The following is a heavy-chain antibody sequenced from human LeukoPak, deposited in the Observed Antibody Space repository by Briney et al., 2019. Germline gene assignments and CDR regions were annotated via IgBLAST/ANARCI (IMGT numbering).Heavy chain of an antibody. V-gene: IGHV4-39*07. Sequence: SETLSLTCTVSGDSISSSSHYWGWIRQPPGKGLEWIGSIYYTGSTYYTQSFKSRVTISVDRSKNQFSLELRSVTAADTAVYHCARLTGTESRGYYLDCWGQGTVATVSS. D-gene: IGHD3-3*01. CDR1: GDSISSSSHY. CDR3: ARLTGTESRGYYLDC. J-gene: IGHJ4*02. CDR2: IYYTGST.